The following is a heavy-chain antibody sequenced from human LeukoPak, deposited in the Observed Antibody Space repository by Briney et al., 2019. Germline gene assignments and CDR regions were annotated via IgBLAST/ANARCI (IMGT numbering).Heavy chain of an antibody. J-gene: IGHJ5*02. V-gene: IGHV3-11*01. CDR3: ARERVTTSSFRFDP. CDR1: GFTFSDYY. Sequence: GGSLRLPCAASGFTFSDYYMSWIRQAPGKGLEWVSYISSSGSTIYYADSVKGRFTISRDNAKNSLYLQMNSLRAEDTAVYYCARERVTTSSFRFDPWGQGTLVTVSS. D-gene: IGHD4-17*01. CDR2: ISSSGSTI.